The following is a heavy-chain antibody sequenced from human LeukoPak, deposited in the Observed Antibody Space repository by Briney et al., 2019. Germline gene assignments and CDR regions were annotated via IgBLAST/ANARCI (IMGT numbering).Heavy chain of an antibody. CDR3: ARPIYDSSGFDY. Sequence: ASVRVSCKASGGTFSSYAISWVQQAPGQGLEWMGGIIPIFGTANYAQKFQGRVTITADESTSTAYMELSSLRSEDTAVYYCARPIYDSSGFDYWGQGTLVTVSS. D-gene: IGHD3-22*01. V-gene: IGHV1-69*01. CDR1: GGTFSSYA. J-gene: IGHJ4*02. CDR2: IIPIFGTA.